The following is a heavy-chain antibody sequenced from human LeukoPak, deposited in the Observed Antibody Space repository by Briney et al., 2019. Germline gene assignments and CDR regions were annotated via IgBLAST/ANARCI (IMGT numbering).Heavy chain of an antibody. CDR1: GYTFTNYA. CDR2: IIPIFGTA. Sequence: SVKVSCKASGYTFTNYAMNWVRQAPGQGLEWMGGIIPIFGTANYAQKFQGRVTITADEPTSTAYMELSSLRSEDTAVYYCAREGRMFVAGAFDYWGQGTLVTVSS. V-gene: IGHV1-69*13. J-gene: IGHJ4*02. CDR3: AREGRMFVAGAFDY. D-gene: IGHD6-19*01.